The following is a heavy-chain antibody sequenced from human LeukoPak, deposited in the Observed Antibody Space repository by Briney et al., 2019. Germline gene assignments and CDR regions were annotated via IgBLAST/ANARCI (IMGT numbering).Heavy chain of an antibody. V-gene: IGHV3-33*06. D-gene: IGHD2-15*01. CDR1: GFTFSSYG. J-gene: IGHJ4*02. CDR3: AKDYHGGSGEIFYFDY. Sequence: GRSLRLSCAASGFTFSSYGMHWVRQAPGKGLERVAVIWYDGSNKYYADSVKGRFTISRDNSKNTLYLQMNSLRAEDTAVYYCAKDYHGGSGEIFYFDYWGQGTLVTVSS. CDR2: IWYDGSNK.